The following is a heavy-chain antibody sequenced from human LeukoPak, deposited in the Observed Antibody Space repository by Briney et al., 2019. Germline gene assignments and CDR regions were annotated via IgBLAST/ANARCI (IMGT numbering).Heavy chain of an antibody. J-gene: IGHJ3*02. CDR1: GFTFSSYS. CDR3: ARDSGHYDFWSGYYTGGAFDI. V-gene: IGHV3-21*01. Sequence: GGSLRLSCAASGFTFSSYSMNWVRQAPGKGLEWVSSISSSSSYIYYADSVKGRFTISRDNAKNSLYLQMNSLRAEDTAVYYCARDSGHYDFWSGYYTGGAFDIWGQGTMVTVSS. D-gene: IGHD3-3*01. CDR2: ISSSSSYI.